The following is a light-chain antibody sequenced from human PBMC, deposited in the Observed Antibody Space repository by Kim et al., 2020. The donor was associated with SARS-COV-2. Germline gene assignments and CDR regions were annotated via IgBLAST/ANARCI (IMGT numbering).Light chain of an antibody. CDR2: NVS. CDR1: TTDIGSYNY. Sequence: QSALTQPASVSGSLGQSITISCTGSTTDIGSYNYVSWYQQHPGQAPKLLISNVSIRPSGVPTRFSASKSGNTASLTISGLQAEDEAHFYCSSYTSGNTVIFGGGTKVTVL. CDR3: SSYTSGNTVI. J-gene: IGLJ2*01. V-gene: IGLV2-14*03.